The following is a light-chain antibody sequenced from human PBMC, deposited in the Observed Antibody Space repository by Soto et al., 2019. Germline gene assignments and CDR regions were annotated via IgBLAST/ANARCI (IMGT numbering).Light chain of an antibody. CDR3: QQRSNWPPT. V-gene: IGKV3-11*01. CDR2: DAS. Sequence: TQSPSTLSASVGDRVTITCRASQSISSQLAWYQQKPGQAPRLLIYDASNRATGIPARFSGSGSGTDFTLTISSLEPEDFAVYYCQQRSNWPPTFGQGTKVEIK. CDR1: QSISSQ. J-gene: IGKJ1*01.